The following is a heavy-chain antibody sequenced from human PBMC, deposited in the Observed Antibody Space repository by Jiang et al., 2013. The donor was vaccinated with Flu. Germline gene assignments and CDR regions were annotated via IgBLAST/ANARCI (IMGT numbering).Heavy chain of an antibody. CDR1: GFSLSTNVIC. V-gene: IGHV2-70*01. CDR3: AGGSGAYSPDY. CDR2: IDWNDEK. J-gene: IGHJ4*02. D-gene: IGHD3-10*01. Sequence: PTQTLTLTCTFSGFSLSTNVICVNWFRQPPGKALEWLALIDWNDEKYYTTSLKTRLTISKDTSKNQVVLTMTNMDPVDTATYYCAGGSGAYSPDYWGQGTLVTVSS.